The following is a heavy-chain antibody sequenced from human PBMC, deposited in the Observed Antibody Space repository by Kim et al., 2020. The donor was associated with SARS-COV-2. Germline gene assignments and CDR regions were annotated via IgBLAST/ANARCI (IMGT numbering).Heavy chain of an antibody. CDR3: ARVGGYCSSTSCLGSN. Sequence: GGSLRLSCAASGFTFSNYWMSWVRQAPGKGLEWVANIKQDGSETYYVDSVKGRFTISRDNAKNSLYLQMNSLRAEDTAVHYCARVGGYCSSTSCLGSNWGQGTLVTVSS. CDR2: IKQDGSET. D-gene: IGHD2-2*01. V-gene: IGHV3-7*01. CDR1: GFTFSNYW. J-gene: IGHJ4*02.